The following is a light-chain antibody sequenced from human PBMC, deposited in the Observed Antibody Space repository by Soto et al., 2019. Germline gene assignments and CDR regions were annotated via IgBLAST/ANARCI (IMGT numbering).Light chain of an antibody. CDR1: KSDIGVYDF. CDR3: CSYAGRSTFGV. V-gene: IGLV2-11*01. Sequence: QSVLTQPPSASGSPGQSVTISCTGTKSDIGVYDFVSWYQHHPGKAPRLIIYDVTKRPSGVPDRFSGSKSGNTASLTISGLQAEDEADYYCCSYAGRSTFGVVGTGTKV. J-gene: IGLJ1*01. CDR2: DVT.